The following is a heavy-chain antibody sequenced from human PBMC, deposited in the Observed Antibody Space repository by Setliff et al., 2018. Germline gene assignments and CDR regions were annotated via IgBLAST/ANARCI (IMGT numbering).Heavy chain of an antibody. CDR3: ARGRRDGYKAGFDP. D-gene: IGHD5-12*01. CDR1: GYIFTNYW. V-gene: IGHV5-51*01. J-gene: IGHJ5*02. Sequence: GESLKISCKASGYIFTNYWIGWVRQMPGKGLEWMGVIYPGDSDTRYSPSFQGQVTISADRSFSTAYLQWSSLKASDSAIYYCARGRRDGYKAGFDPWGQGTLVTVSS. CDR2: IYPGDSDT.